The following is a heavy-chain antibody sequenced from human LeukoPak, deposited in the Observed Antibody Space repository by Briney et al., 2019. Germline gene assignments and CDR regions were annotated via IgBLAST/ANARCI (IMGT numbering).Heavy chain of an antibody. CDR3: TSFIVGASRVDY. V-gene: IGHV3-73*01. D-gene: IGHD1-26*01. J-gene: IGHJ4*02. Sequence: PGGSLRLSCATSGFTFSGSAMHWVRQASGKGLEWVGHIKSKGNSYATSYSASVKGRFTISRDHSKNTAYLQMRSLKAGDTAAYYCTSFIVGASRVDYWGQGTLVTVSS. CDR1: GFTFSGSA. CDR2: IKSKGNSYAT.